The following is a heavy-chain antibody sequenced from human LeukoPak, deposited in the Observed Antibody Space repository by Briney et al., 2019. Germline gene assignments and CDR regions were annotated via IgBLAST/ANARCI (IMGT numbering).Heavy chain of an antibody. CDR3: AKWYSSSWYYFDY. CDR1: GFTFSSYA. CDR2: ISGSGGST. J-gene: IGHJ4*02. Sequence: TGGSLRLSCAASGFTFSSYAMSWVRQAPGKGLEWVSAISGSGGSTYYADSVKGRFTISRDNSKNTLYLQMNSLRAEDTAVYYCAKWYSSSWYYFDYWGQGTLVTVSS. V-gene: IGHV3-23*01. D-gene: IGHD6-13*01.